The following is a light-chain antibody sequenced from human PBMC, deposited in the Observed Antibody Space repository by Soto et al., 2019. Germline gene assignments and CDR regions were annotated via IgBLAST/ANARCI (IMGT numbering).Light chain of an antibody. Sequence: DIQMTQSPSSLSASIGDRVTITCRASQSISSSLNWYQQRPGKAPKLLIYAASNLQSGVPSRFSGSGSGTDFTLAISSLQPEDFATYHCQHSYSTPWTFGHVTKVEIK. CDR3: QHSYSTPWT. V-gene: IGKV1-39*01. CDR1: QSISSS. CDR2: AAS. J-gene: IGKJ1*01.